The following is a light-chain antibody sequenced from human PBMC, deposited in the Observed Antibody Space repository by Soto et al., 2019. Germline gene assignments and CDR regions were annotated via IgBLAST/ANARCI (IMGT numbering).Light chain of an antibody. Sequence: QSALTQPASVSGSPGQSITISCTGTSSDVGSYNLVSWYQQHPGKAPKLTIYEGSKPPSGVSNRFSGSKSGNTASLSISGLQAEGDADYSCCSYAARGGAYVVFGGGTKLT. V-gene: IGLV2-23*01. J-gene: IGLJ2*01. CDR1: SSDVGSYNL. CDR2: EGS. CDR3: CSYAARGGAYVV.